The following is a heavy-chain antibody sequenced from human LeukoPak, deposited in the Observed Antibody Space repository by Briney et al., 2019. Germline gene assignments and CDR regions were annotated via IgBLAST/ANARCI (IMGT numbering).Heavy chain of an antibody. CDR2: ISSSGSTI. V-gene: IGHV3-48*03. CDR1: GFTFSSYE. D-gene: IGHD2-8*02. Sequence: QPGGSLRLSCAASGFTFSSYEMNWVRQAPGKGLEWVSYISSSGSTIYYADSVKGRFTISRDNAKNSLYLQMNSLRAEDTAVYYCASSYSLYWSLDYWGQGTLVTVSS. CDR3: ASSYSLYWSLDY. J-gene: IGHJ4*02.